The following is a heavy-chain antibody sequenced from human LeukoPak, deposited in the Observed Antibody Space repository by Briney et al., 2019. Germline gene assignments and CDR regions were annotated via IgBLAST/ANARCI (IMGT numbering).Heavy chain of an antibody. J-gene: IGHJ3*02. V-gene: IGHV3-48*04. D-gene: IGHD3-10*01. Sequence: GGSLRLSCAASGFTFSSYWMNWVRQAPGKGLEWVSYISSSGSTIYYADSVKGRFTISRDNAKNSLYLQMNSLRAEDTAVYYCARDLSTMVRGNDAFDIWGQGTMVTVSS. CDR3: ARDLSTMVRGNDAFDI. CDR2: ISSSGSTI. CDR1: GFTFSSYW.